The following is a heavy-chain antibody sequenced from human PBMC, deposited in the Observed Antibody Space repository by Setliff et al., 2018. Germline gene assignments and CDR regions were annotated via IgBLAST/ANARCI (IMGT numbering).Heavy chain of an antibody. V-gene: IGHV1-69*05. Sequence: SVKVSCKASGGTLSNFAISWVRQAPGQGLEWMGGIIPIFGTTNYAQKFQGRVTISTDESTSTAYMELSSLRSEDTAVYYCAIVVPALTYYYYVGAFDIWGQGTMVTVSS. CDR1: GGTLSNFA. D-gene: IGHD2-2*01. J-gene: IGHJ3*02. CDR2: IIPIFGTT. CDR3: AIVVPALTYYYYVGAFDI.